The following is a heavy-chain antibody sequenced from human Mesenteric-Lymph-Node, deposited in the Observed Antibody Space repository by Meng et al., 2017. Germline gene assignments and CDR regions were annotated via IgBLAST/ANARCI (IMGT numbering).Heavy chain of an antibody. D-gene: IGHD2-2*02. CDR2: INPNSGGT. J-gene: IGHJ2*01. CDR1: GYTFTGYY. CDR3: ARPTQDIVVVPAVIRSWYFDL. V-gene: IGHV1-2*02. Sequence: QVQLVQAGAEVKTPGASVKVSCKAPGYTFTGYYMHWVRQAPGQGLEWMGWINPNSGGTNYAQKFQGRVTMTRDTSISTAYMELSRLRSDDTAVYYCARPTQDIVVVPAVIRSWYFDLWGRGTLVTVSS.